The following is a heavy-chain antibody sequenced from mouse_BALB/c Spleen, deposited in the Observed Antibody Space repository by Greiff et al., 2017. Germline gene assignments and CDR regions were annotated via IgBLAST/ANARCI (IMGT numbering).Heavy chain of an antibody. CDR3: AGGDCDPYWYFDV. J-gene: IGHJ1*01. CDR1: GFSLTSYG. Sequence: VKLMESGPGLVQPSQSLSITCTVSGFSLTSYGVHWVRQSPGKGLEWLGVIWSGGSTDYNAAFISRLSISKDNSNSQVFLKMNSLQANDTAIDYCAGGDCDPYWYFDVWGEGTTVTVSS. V-gene: IGHV2-2*02. CDR2: IWSGGST.